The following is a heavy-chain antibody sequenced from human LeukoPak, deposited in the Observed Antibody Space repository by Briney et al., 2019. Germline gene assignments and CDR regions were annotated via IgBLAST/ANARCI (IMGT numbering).Heavy chain of an antibody. Sequence: GGSLRLSCEASGFTFTTYSMTWVRQAPGKGLEWVSIISSGSSAIFSADALKGRFTISRDDAKNLLYLDMNSLRAEDTAVYYCARVVIDAFDIWGQGTKVTVSS. V-gene: IGHV3-21*01. D-gene: IGHD3-22*01. J-gene: IGHJ3*02. CDR2: ISSGSSAI. CDR1: GFTFTTYS. CDR3: ARVVIDAFDI.